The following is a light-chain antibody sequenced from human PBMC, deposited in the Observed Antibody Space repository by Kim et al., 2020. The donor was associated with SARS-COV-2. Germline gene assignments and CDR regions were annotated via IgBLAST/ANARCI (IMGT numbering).Light chain of an antibody. CDR3: SSYTSSSTPYV. CDR2: DVT. V-gene: IGLV2-14*03. J-gene: IGLJ1*01. Sequence: SLTISCTGTSSDVGGYNDVSWYQQHPGKAPKLMIYDVTSRPSGVSSRFTGSKSGNTASLTISGLQAEDEADYYCSSYTSSSTPYVFGTGTKVTV. CDR1: SSDVGGYND.